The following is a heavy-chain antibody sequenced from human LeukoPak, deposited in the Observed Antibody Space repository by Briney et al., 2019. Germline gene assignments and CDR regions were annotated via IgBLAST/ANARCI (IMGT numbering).Heavy chain of an antibody. CDR3: AREIEVGFDY. CDR2: INPSGGST. D-gene: IGHD2-15*01. Sequence: ASVTVSCTASGYTFTSYYMHWVRQAPGQGLEWMGIINPSGGSTSYAQKFQGRVTMTRDTSTSTVYMELSSLRSEDTAVYYCAREIEVGFDYWGQGTLVTVSS. J-gene: IGHJ4*02. V-gene: IGHV1-46*01. CDR1: GYTFTSYY.